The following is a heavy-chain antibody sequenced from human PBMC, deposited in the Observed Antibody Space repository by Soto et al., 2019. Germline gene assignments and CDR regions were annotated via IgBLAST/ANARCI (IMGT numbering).Heavy chain of an antibody. J-gene: IGHJ6*02. CDR1: GGTFSSYP. CDR3: ARVYCGGGSCYGCYGMAV. V-gene: IGHV1-69*08. CDR2: IIPILATA. D-gene: IGHD2-15*01. Sequence: QVQLVQSGAEVKKPGSSVKVSCKASGGTFSSYPINWVRQAPGQGLEWMGRIIPILATANYAPKFQGRVTITADKSTSTAYMELSSLRSDDTAVYYCARVYCGGGSCYGCYGMAVWGQGTKVTVSS.